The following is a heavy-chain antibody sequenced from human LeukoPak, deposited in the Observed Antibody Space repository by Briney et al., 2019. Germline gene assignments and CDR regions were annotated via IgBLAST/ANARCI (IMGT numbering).Heavy chain of an antibody. CDR3: ARAPFPGYFAGSGYPDY. D-gene: IGHD3-22*01. CDR2: IWYDGSNK. J-gene: IGHJ4*02. Sequence: GGSLRLSCAASGFTFSSYGMHWVRQAPGKGLEWVALIWYDGSNKYYADSVKGRFAISRDNSENTLYLQMNRLRVEDTAVYYCARAPFPGYFAGSGYPDYWGQGTLVTVSS. CDR1: GFTFSSYG. V-gene: IGHV3-33*01.